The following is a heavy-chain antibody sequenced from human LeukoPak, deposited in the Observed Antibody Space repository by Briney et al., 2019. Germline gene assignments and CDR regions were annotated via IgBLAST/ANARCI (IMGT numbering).Heavy chain of an antibody. CDR3: ARIHYDYVWGSYRASFYFDY. D-gene: IGHD3-16*02. CDR1: GGTFSSYA. J-gene: IGHJ4*02. CDR2: IIPIFGTA. V-gene: IGHV1-69*13. Sequence: SVKVSCKASGGTFSSYAISWVRQAPGQGLEWMGGIIPIFGTANYAQKFQGRVTITADESTSTAYMELSSLRSEDTAVYYCARIHYDYVWGSYRASFYFDYWGQGTLVTVSS.